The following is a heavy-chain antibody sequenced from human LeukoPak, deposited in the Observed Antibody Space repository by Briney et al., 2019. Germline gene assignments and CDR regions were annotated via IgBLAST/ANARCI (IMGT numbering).Heavy chain of an antibody. V-gene: IGHV1-2*02. CDR2: INPNSGGT. Sequence: ASVKVSCKASGYTFTGYYMHWVRQAPGQGLEWMGWINPNSGGTNYAQKFQGRVTMTRDTSISTAYMELSRLRSDDTAVYYCARVPSPYGDYKGYYFDYWGQGTLVTVSS. CDR3: ARVPSPYGDYKGYYFDY. J-gene: IGHJ4*02. CDR1: GYTFTGYY. D-gene: IGHD4-17*01.